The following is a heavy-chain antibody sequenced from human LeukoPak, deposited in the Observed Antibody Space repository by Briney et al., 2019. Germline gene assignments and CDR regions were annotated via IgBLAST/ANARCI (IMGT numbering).Heavy chain of an antibody. CDR1: GFTVSSNY. J-gene: IGHJ4*02. D-gene: IGHD1-26*01. V-gene: IGHV3-66*01. CDR2: IYSGGST. Sequence: GGSLRLSCAASGFTVSSNYMSWVRQAPGKGLEWVSVIYSGGSTYYADSVKGRFTISRDNSKNTLYLQMNSLRAEDTAVYYCARVRIVGATGEIQFDYWGQGTLVTVSS. CDR3: ARVRIVGATGEIQFDY.